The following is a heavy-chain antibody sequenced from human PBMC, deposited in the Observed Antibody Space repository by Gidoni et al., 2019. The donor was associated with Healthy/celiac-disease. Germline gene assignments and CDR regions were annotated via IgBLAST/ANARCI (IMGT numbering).Heavy chain of an antibody. CDR1: GFTFSDYY. CDR2: ISSSSSYT. J-gene: IGHJ4*02. D-gene: IGHD6-13*01. V-gene: IGHV3-11*05. Sequence: QVQLVESGGGLVKPGGSLRLSCAASGFTFSDYYMSWIRQAPGKGLEWVSYISSSSSYTNYADSVKGRFTISRDNAKNSLYLQMNSLRAEDTAVYYCAREAPGGSSWRNDYWGQGTLVTVSS. CDR3: AREAPGGSSWRNDY.